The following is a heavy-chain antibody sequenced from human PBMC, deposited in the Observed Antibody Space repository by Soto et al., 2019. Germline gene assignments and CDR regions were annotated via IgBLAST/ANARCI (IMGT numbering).Heavy chain of an antibody. CDR3: AKEGIRGNSYDYGMDV. CDR2: ISGSGGST. Sequence: GGSLRLSCAASGFTFSSYAMSWVRQAPGKGLEWVPAISGSGGSTYYADSVKGRFTISRDNSKNTLYLQMNSLRAEDTAVYYCAKEGIRGNSYDYGMDVWGKGTRVTVSS. J-gene: IGHJ6*04. D-gene: IGHD5-18*01. CDR1: GFTFSSYA. V-gene: IGHV3-23*01.